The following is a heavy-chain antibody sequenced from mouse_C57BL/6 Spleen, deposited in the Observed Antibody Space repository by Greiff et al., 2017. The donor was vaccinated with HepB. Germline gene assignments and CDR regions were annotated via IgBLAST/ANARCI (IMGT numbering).Heavy chain of an antibody. V-gene: IGHV1-52*01. CDR1: GYTFTSYW. CDR2: IDPSDSET. CDR3: ASPYYGGSYGYFDV. J-gene: IGHJ1*03. D-gene: IGHD1-1*01. Sequence: VQLQQPGAELVRPGSSVKLSCKASGYTFTSYWMHWVKQRPIQGLEWIGNIDPSDSETHYNQKFKDKATLTVDKSSSTAYMQLSSLTSEDSAVYYCASPYYGGSYGYFDVWGTGTTVTVSS.